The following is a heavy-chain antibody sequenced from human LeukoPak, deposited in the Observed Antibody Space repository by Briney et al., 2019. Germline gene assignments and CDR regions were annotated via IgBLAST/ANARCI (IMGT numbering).Heavy chain of an antibody. CDR2: IYYSGST. CDR1: GGSISSSSYY. J-gene: IGHJ4*02. Sequence: KPSETLSLTCTVSGGSISSSSYYWGWSRQPPGKGLEWIGSIYYSGSTYYNPSLKSRVTISVDTSKNQFSLKLSSVTAADTAVYYCARQHSSWLTAFDYWGQGTLVTVSS. CDR3: ARQHSSWLTAFDY. D-gene: IGHD6-13*01. V-gene: IGHV4-39*01.